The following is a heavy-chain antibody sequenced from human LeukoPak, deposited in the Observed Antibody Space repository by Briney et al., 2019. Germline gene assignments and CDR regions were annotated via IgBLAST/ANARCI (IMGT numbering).Heavy chain of an antibody. Sequence: SETLSLSCTVSGGSISSYYWSWIRQPPGKGLEWVGYIYYSGSTNYNPSLKSRVTISVDTSKNQFSLKLSSVTAADTAVYYCAREAVAGKVDYWGQGTLVTVSS. J-gene: IGHJ4*02. D-gene: IGHD6-19*01. CDR1: GGSISSYY. CDR2: IYYSGST. V-gene: IGHV4-59*01. CDR3: AREAVAGKVDY.